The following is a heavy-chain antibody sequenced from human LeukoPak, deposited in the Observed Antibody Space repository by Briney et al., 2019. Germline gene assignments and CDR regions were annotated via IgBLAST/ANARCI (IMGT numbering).Heavy chain of an antibody. Sequence: SETLSLTCTVSGGSVSSSSYYWGWIRQPPGKGLEWIGSIYYSGSTYYNPSLKSRVTISVDTSKNQFSLKLSSVTAADTAVYYCASWKAGIAAAGTDVDYWGQGTLVTVSS. J-gene: IGHJ4*02. V-gene: IGHV4-39*07. CDR1: GGSVSSSSYY. CDR2: IYYSGST. D-gene: IGHD6-13*01. CDR3: ASWKAGIAAAGTDVDY.